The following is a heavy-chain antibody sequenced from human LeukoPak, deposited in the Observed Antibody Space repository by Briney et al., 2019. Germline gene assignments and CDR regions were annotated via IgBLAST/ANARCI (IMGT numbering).Heavy chain of an antibody. CDR3: ARVWKTYDYYYYMDV. D-gene: IGHD3-3*01. CDR2: INPNSGGT. J-gene: IGHJ6*03. Sequence: GASVKVSCKASGYTFTAYYMHWVRQAPGQGLEWMGWINPNSGGTNYAQKFQGRVSMTRDTSISTAYMELSRLRSDDTAVYYCARVWKTYDYYYYMDVWGKGTTVTVSS. V-gene: IGHV1-2*02. CDR1: GYTFTAYY.